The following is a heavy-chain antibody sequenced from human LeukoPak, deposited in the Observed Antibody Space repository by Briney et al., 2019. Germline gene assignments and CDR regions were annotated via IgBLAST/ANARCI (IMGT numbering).Heavy chain of an antibody. Sequence: GGSLRLSCAASGFTFDDYAMPWVRQAPGKGLEWVSGISWNSGSIGYADSVKGRFTISRDNAKNSLYLQMNSLRAEDTALYYCAKSKTRWELLSAAYFDYWGQGTLVTVSS. CDR2: ISWNSGSI. CDR3: AKSKTRWELLSAAYFDY. V-gene: IGHV3-9*01. D-gene: IGHD1-26*01. J-gene: IGHJ4*02. CDR1: GFTFDDYA.